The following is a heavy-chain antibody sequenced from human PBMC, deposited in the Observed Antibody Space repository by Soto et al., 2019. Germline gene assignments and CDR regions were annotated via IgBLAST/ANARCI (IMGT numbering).Heavy chain of an antibody. J-gene: IGHJ3*02. CDR3: ARPTYYYDSSGIQGAFDI. Sequence: SETLSLTCAVSGYSISSGYYWGWIRQPPGKGLEWIGSIYHSGSTYYNPSLKSRVTISVDTSKNQFSLKLGSVTAADTAVYYCARPTYYYDSSGIQGAFDIWGQGTMVTVS. CDR1: GYSISSGYY. D-gene: IGHD3-22*01. V-gene: IGHV4-38-2*01. CDR2: IYHSGST.